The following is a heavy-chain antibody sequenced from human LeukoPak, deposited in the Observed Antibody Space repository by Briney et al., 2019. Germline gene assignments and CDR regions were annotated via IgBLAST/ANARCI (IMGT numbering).Heavy chain of an antibody. D-gene: IGHD3-22*01. CDR2: IYHSGST. CDR1: GGSISSSNW. Sequence: SGTLSLTCAVSGGSISSSNWWSWVSQPPGKGLEWIGEIYHSGSTNYNPSLKSRVTISVDKSKNQFSLKLSSVTAADTAVYYCARVFQVYDSSGYYYPDAFDIWGQGTMVTVSS. J-gene: IGHJ3*02. CDR3: ARVFQVYDSSGYYYPDAFDI. V-gene: IGHV4-4*02.